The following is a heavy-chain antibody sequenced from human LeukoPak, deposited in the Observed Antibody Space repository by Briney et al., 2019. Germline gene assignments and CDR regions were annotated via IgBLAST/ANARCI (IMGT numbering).Heavy chain of an antibody. D-gene: IGHD6-6*01. CDR1: GGSISSSSYY. Sequence: PSETLSLTCTVSGGSISSSSYYWGWIRQPPGKGLEWIGSTYYSGSTYYNPSLKSRVTISVDTSKNQFSLRLNSVTAADTAVYYCARDGIVAPFDYWGQGTLVTVSS. V-gene: IGHV4-39*07. J-gene: IGHJ4*02. CDR2: TYYSGST. CDR3: ARDGIVAPFDY.